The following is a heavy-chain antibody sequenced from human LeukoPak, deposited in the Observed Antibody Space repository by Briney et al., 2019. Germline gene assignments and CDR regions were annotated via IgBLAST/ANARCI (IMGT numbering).Heavy chain of an antibody. CDR3: ARDSFSSSWWRGAFDI. J-gene: IGHJ3*02. Sequence: PSETLSLTCTVSGGSISSYYWSWIRQPAGKGLEWIGCIYTSGSTNYNPSLKSRVTMSVDTSKNQFSLKLSSVTAADTAVYYCARDSFSSSWWRGAFDIWGQGTMVTVSS. CDR1: GGSISSYY. CDR2: IYTSGST. D-gene: IGHD6-13*01. V-gene: IGHV4-4*07.